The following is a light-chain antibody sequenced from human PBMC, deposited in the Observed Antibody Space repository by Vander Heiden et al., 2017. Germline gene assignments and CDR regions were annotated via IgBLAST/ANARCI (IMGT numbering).Light chain of an antibody. CDR3: QSYDSSLSAVV. Sequence: QSVLTPPPSVSGAPGQRVTIPCTGSSSNIGAGYDVHWYQQLPETATKLRIYGNSNRPSGVPDRFSGSKSGTSASLAITGLQAEDEADYYGQSYDSSLSAVVVGGWTKLTVL. V-gene: IGLV1-40*01. CDR1: SSNIGAGYD. CDR2: GNS. J-gene: IGLJ2*01.